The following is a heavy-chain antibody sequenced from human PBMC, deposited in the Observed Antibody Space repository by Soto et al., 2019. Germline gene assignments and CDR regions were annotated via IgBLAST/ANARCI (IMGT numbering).Heavy chain of an antibody. CDR3: ARDLIVVVPGSYFDY. Sequence: ASVKVSCKASGYTFTSYGIIWVRPAPGQGLEWMGWISAYNGNTNYAQKLQGRVTMTTDTSTSTAYMELRSLRSDDTAVYYCARDLIVVVPGSYFDYWGQGTLVTISS. CDR1: GYTFTSYG. CDR2: ISAYNGNT. D-gene: IGHD2-2*01. V-gene: IGHV1-18*01. J-gene: IGHJ4*02.